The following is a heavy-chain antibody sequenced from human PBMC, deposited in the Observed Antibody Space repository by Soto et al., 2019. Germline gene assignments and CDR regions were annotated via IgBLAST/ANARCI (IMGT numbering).Heavy chain of an antibody. V-gene: IGHV1-18*01. D-gene: IGHD2-21*01. CDR2: VSTYNGVT. CDR1: NYTFSNYG. CDR3: ARGFGELDY. Sequence: QVQLVQSGPEVKKPGASVKVSCKASNYTFSNYGISWVRQAPGQGLEWMGWVSTYNGVTNYAERFQVRVTMTTATSTTTAYMELRSLRSDDTAVYYCARGFGELDYWGQGALVTVSS. J-gene: IGHJ4*02.